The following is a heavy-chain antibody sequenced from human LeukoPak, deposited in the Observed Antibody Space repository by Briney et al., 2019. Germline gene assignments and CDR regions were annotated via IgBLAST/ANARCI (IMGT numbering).Heavy chain of an antibody. D-gene: IGHD2-2*01. CDR1: GFTFSNAW. J-gene: IGHJ4*02. CDR3: TTDGLVVVPAAPFDS. CDR2: IKSKTDGGTT. Sequence: PGGSLRLSCAASGFTFSNAWMSWVRQAPGKGLEWVGRIKSKTDGGTTDYAAPVKGRFTISRDDSKNTLYLQMNSLKTEDTAVYYCTTDGLVVVPAAPFDSWGQGTLVTVSS. V-gene: IGHV3-15*01.